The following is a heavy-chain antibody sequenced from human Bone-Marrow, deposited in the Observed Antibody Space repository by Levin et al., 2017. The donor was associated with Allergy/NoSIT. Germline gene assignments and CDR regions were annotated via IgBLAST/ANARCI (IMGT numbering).Heavy chain of an antibody. CDR2: ISSTGETK. J-gene: IGHJ6*02. V-gene: IGHV3-11*01. Sequence: NPGGSLRLSCAVSGFTFGDYYMSWIRQAPGKGLEWVSSISSTGETKYYADSVKGRFTIFRDNARNSVSLQMSSLSAEDTALYYCVRDRSVVIAVGIPDSEYSDYYYYGMDVWGQGTTVTVSS. CDR3: VRDRSVVIAVGIPDSEYSDYYYYGMDV. CDR1: GFTFGDYY. D-gene: IGHD6-19*01.